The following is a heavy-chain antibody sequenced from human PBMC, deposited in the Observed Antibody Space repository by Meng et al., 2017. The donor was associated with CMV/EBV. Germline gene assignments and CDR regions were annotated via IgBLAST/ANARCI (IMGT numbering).Heavy chain of an antibody. CDR2: IYYSGST. J-gene: IGHJ6*02. CDR3: ASFAATTPEYYGMDV. CDR1: GGSVSSGSYY. Sequence: GSLRLSCTVSGGSVSSGSYYWSWIRQPPGKGLEWIGYIYYSGSTNYNPSLKSRVTISVDTSKNQFSLKLSSVTAADTAVCYCASFAATTPEYYGMDVWGQGTTVTVSS. D-gene: IGHD5-12*01. V-gene: IGHV4-61*01.